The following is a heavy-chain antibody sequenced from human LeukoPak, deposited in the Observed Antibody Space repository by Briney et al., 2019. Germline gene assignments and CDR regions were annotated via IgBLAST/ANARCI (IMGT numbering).Heavy chain of an antibody. D-gene: IGHD3-10*01. V-gene: IGHV4-38-2*02. CDR3: ARDYYGSGSYYNPGSFDP. Sequence: SETLSLTCTVSGYSISSGYYWSWIRQPPGKGLEWIGEINHSGSTNYNPSLKSRVTVSVDTSKNQFSLKLSSVTAADTAVYYCARDYYGSGSYYNPGSFDPWGQGTLVTVSS. J-gene: IGHJ5*02. CDR1: GYSISSGYY. CDR2: INHSGST.